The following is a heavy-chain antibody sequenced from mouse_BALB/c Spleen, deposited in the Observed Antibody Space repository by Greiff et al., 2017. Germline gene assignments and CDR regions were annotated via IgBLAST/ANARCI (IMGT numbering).Heavy chain of an antibody. D-gene: IGHD1-1*01. V-gene: IGHV5-6-5*01. CDR3: AREGPYYGSSYAMDY. CDR1: GFTFSSYA. CDR2: ISSGGST. J-gene: IGHJ4*01. Sequence: EVQGVESGGGLVKPGGSLKLSCAASGFTFSSYAMSWVRQTPEKRLEWVASISSGGSTYYPDSVKGRFTISRDNARNILYLQMSSLRSEDTAMYYCAREGPYYGSSYAMDYWGQGTSVTVSS.